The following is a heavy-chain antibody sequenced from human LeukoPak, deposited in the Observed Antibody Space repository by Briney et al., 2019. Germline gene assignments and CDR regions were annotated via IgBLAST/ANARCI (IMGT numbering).Heavy chain of an antibody. CDR3: AKSDHPSVYYFDY. V-gene: IGHV3-30*02. CDR1: GFTFSTYG. Sequence: PGGSLRLSCAASGFTFSTYGMHWVRQAPGKGLEWVSFIRYVGINKYYADSVKGRFTISRDNSKNTLYLQMNSLRAEDTAVYYCAKSDHPSVYYFDYWGQGTLVTVSS. D-gene: IGHD1-14*01. J-gene: IGHJ4*02. CDR2: IRYVGINK.